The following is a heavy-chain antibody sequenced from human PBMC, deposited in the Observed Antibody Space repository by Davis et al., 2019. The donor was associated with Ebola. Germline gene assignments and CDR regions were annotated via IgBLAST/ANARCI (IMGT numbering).Heavy chain of an antibody. CDR1: GFTFGDYA. CDR2: ISSSSNYI. V-gene: IGHV3-21*04. Sequence: SLNTPCASSGFTFGDYAMNRVRQAPGKGLEWVSFISSSSNYIYYADSVKGRFTVSRDNAKNSLYLQMNSLRAEDTAVYYCAKHIKVFPTGLDVWGEGTTVTVSS. J-gene: IGHJ6*04. CDR3: AKHIKVFPTGLDV. D-gene: IGHD1-14*01.